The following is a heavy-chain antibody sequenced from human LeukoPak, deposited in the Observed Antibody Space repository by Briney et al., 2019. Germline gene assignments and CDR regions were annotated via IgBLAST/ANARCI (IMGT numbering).Heavy chain of an antibody. J-gene: IGHJ4*02. Sequence: GGSLRLSCAASGFTFSSYAMSWVRQAPGKGLEWVSAISGSGGSTYYADSVKGRFTISRDNSKNTLYLQMNSLRVEDTAVYYCASGYARSARHQSDFWGQGTVVTVSS. CDR3: ASGYARSARHQSDF. D-gene: IGHD5-12*01. CDR1: GFTFSSYA. V-gene: IGHV3-23*01. CDR2: ISGSGGST.